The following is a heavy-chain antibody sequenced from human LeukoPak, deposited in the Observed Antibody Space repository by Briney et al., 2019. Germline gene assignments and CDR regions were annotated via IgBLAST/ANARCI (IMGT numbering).Heavy chain of an antibody. CDR2: MNPNSGNA. Sequence: ASVKVSCKASGYTFTSYDINWVRQATGRGLEWMGWMNPNSGNAGYAQKFQGRITMTRNTSISTAYMELSSLRSEDTAVYYCARGGYYDILTATYRNSWFDPGAREPWSPSPQ. V-gene: IGHV1-8*01. CDR3: ARGGYYDILTATYRNSWFDP. D-gene: IGHD3-9*01. J-gene: IGHJ5*02. CDR1: GYTFTSYD.